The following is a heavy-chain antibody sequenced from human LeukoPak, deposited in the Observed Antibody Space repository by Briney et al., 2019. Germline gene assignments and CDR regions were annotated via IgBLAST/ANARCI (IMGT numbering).Heavy chain of an antibody. CDR3: AKGVLSGMRYYYGMDV. CDR1: GFTFNNYA. V-gene: IGHV3-23*01. CDR2: ITSSGDTT. J-gene: IGHJ6*04. D-gene: IGHD3-10*01. Sequence: GGSLRLSCAASGFTFNNYAMNWVRQAPGKGMEWVSSITSSGDTTHYADSGRGRFTISRDNSRNTLSLQMTSLRAEDTAVYYGAKGVLSGMRYYYGMDVWGKGTTVTVSS.